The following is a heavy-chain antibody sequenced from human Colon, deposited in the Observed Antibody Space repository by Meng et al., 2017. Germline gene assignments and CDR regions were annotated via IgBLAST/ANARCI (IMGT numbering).Heavy chain of an antibody. CDR3: ARATVRGVISYYYYYGMDV. D-gene: IGHD3-10*01. CDR2: INYSGST. V-gene: IGHV4-59*01. J-gene: IGHJ6*02. CDR1: GGSISSYY. Sequence: SETLSLTCTVSGGSISSYYWSWIRQPPGKGLEWIGYINYSGSTNYNPSLKSRVTISVDTSKNQFSLKLSSVTAADTAVYYCARATVRGVISYYYYYGMDVWGQGTTVTVSS.